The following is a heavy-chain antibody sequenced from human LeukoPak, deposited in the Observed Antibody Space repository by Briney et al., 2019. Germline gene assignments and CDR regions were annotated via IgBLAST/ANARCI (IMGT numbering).Heavy chain of an antibody. V-gene: IGHV4-39*01. CDR3: ASQDYSSGWYYFDY. J-gene: IGHJ4*02. D-gene: IGHD6-19*01. CDR1: GGSISSSSYY. Sequence: SETLSLTCTVSGGSISSSSYYWGWIRQPPGKGLEWIGSIYYSGSTYYNPSLKSRVTMSVDTSKNQFSLKLNSVTAADTAVYYCASQDYSSGWYYFDYWSQGTLVTVSS. CDR2: IYYSGST.